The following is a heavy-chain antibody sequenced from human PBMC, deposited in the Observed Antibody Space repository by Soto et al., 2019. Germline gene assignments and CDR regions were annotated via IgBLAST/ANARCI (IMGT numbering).Heavy chain of an antibody. D-gene: IGHD3-3*01. CDR2: VSGSGGSK. CDR3: VKDLPLWSGYSFSENH. J-gene: IGHJ5*02. CDR1: RFDFSIQV. Sequence: LRLSCVASRFDFSIQVMRWVRQAPGKGVEWVSSVSGSGGSKHFPDFLKGRFSSSRDNSKNTLYLEMNSLRVEDTAVYYCVKDLPLWSGYSFSENHWGQGTLATVSS. V-gene: IGHV3-23*01.